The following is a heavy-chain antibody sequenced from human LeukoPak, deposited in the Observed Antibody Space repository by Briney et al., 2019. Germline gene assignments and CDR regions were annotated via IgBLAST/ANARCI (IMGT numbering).Heavy chain of an antibody. CDR1: DDSITIYY. V-gene: IGHV4-59*01. CDR2: IDHTGIT. CDR3: SRGRVSTSTWDSTYDYYFYMDV. D-gene: IGHD5/OR15-5a*01. J-gene: IGHJ6*03. Sequence: SGTLSLTCTVSDDSITIYYWSWIRQPPGKGLEWIGYIDHTGITNYNPSLNSRVTISSDTSNNHFSLELSTATAADTAAYFYSRGRVSTSTWDSTYDYYFYMDVSGKGTTVTVSS.